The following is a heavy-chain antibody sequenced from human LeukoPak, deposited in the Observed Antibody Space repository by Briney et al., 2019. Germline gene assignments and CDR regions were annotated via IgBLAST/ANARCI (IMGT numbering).Heavy chain of an antibody. CDR3: ARVDYYYGSGSMVH. J-gene: IGHJ4*02. D-gene: IGHD3-10*01. CDR1: GGSISSSSYY. Sequence: SETLSLTCTVSGGSISSSSYYWGWIRQPPGKGLEWIGSIYYSGSTYYNPSLKSRVTISVDTSKYQFFLKLSSVTAADTAVYYCARVDYYYGSGSMVHWGQGTLVTVSS. V-gene: IGHV4-39*07. CDR2: IYYSGST.